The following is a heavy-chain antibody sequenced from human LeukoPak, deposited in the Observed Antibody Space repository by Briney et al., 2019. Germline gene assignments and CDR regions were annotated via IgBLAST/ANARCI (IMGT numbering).Heavy chain of an antibody. CDR3: ARDLNAQHYDFWSGYFVGDY. Sequence: GASVKVSCKASGYTFTSYGISWVRQAPGQGLEWMGWISAYNGNTNYAQKLQGRVTMTTDTSTSTAYMELRSLRSDDTAVYYCARDLNAQHYDFWSGYFVGDYWGQGTLVTVSS. J-gene: IGHJ4*02. D-gene: IGHD3-3*01. CDR2: ISAYNGNT. CDR1: GYTFTSYG. V-gene: IGHV1-18*01.